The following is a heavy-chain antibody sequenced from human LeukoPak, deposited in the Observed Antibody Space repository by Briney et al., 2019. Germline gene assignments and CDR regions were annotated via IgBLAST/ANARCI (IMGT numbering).Heavy chain of an antibody. CDR2: MNPNSGNT. V-gene: IGHV1-8*01. Sequence: ASVKASCKASGYTFTSYDINWVRQATGQGLEWIGWMNPNSGNTGYAQKFQGRVTMTRNTSISTAYMELSSLRSEDTAVYYCAREWRYCSSTSCYRVPGGYYGMDVWGQGTTVTVSS. J-gene: IGHJ6*02. CDR3: AREWRYCSSTSCYRVPGGYYGMDV. D-gene: IGHD2-2*02. CDR1: GYTFTSYD.